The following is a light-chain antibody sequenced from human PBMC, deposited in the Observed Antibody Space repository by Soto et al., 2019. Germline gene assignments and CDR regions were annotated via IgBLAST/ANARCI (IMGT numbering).Light chain of an antibody. CDR3: SSYTSSSTVV. Sequence: QAVVTQPASVSGSPGQSITISCTGTSSDVGSYNYVSWYQQHPGKAPKLMIFDVSNRPSGVSNRFSGSKSGNTASLTISGLQAEDQADYYCSSYTSSSTVVFGGGTKVTVL. CDR2: DVS. CDR1: SSDVGSYNY. J-gene: IGLJ2*01. V-gene: IGLV2-14*01.